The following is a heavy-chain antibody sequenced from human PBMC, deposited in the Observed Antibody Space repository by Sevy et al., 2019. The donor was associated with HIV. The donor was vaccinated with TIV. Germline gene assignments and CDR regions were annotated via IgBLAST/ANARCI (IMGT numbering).Heavy chain of an antibody. J-gene: IGHJ3*02. V-gene: IGHV3-21*01. CDR3: AREGRRGGGGREAFDI. CDR1: GFTFSTYN. Sequence: GGSLRLSCAASGFTFSTYNMDWVRQAPGKGLEWVSSISTSSAYIYYADSVKGRFTSSRVNAKDSLYLQMNALSAEDTAVYYWAREGRRGGGGREAFDIWGQGTMVTVSS. CDR2: ISTSSAYI. D-gene: IGHD2-21*01.